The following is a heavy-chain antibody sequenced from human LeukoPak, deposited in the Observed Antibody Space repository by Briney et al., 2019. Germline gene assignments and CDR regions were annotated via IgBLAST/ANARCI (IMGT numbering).Heavy chain of an antibody. V-gene: IGHV4-39*07. CDR1: GGSVSGSSSY. D-gene: IGHD6-19*01. Sequence: SETLSLTCSVSGGSVSGSSSYWGWIRQPPGKGLEWIGSIYYSGSTYDNPALKSRVTISVDTSKNQFSLKLSSVTAADTAVYYCARAVAGDDAFDIWGQGTMVTVSS. J-gene: IGHJ3*02. CDR3: ARAVAGDDAFDI. CDR2: IYYSGST.